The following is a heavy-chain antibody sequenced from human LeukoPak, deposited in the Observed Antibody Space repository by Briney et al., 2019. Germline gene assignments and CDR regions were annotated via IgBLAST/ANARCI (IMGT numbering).Heavy chain of an antibody. CDR3: ARGNYGFWSGYYTYFDY. CDR1: GYTFTSYA. V-gene: IGHV1-3*01. D-gene: IGHD3-3*01. CDR2: INAGNGNT. Sequence: EASVKVSCKASGYTFTSYAMHWVRQAPGQRLEWMGWINAGNGNTKYSQKFQGRVTITRDTSASTAYMELSSLRSEDTAVYYCARGNYGFWSGYYTYFDYWGQGTLVTVSS. J-gene: IGHJ4*02.